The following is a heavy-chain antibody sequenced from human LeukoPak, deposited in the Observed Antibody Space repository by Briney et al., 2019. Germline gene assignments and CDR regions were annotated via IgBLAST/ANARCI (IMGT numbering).Heavy chain of an antibody. J-gene: IGHJ6*02. CDR2: ISNSGDAT. CDR1: GFIFSNYA. D-gene: IGHD2-2*01. V-gene: IGHV3-23*01. CDR3: ARDAVVVPADYYGMDV. Sequence: GGSLRLSCAGSGFIFSNYAMSWVRQAPGQGLEWVSTISNSGDATFYADAVKGRFTISRDNAKNSLYLQMNSLRAEDTAVYYCARDAVVVPADYYGMDVWGQGTTVTVSS.